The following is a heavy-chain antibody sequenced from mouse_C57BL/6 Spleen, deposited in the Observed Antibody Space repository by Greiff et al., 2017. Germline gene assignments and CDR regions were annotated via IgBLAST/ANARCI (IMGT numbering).Heavy chain of an antibody. J-gene: IGHJ4*01. D-gene: IGHD1-1*01. Sequence: ESGPGLVKPSQSLSLTCSVTGYSITSGYYWNWIRQFPGNKLEWMGYISYDGNNNYNPSLKNRISITRDTSKNQFFLKLNSVTTEDTATYYCARERDGSSPYYYAMDYWGQGTSVTFSS. CDR1: GYSITSGYY. CDR2: ISYDGNN. V-gene: IGHV3-6*01. CDR3: ARERDGSSPYYYAMDY.